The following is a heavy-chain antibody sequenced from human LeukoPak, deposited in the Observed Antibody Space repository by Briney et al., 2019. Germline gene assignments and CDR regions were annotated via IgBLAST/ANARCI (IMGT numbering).Heavy chain of an antibody. CDR1: GFTFSSYA. CDR3: AKDVEQWLVTYFDY. D-gene: IGHD6-19*01. CDR2: ISGSGGST. J-gene: IGHJ4*02. Sequence: PGGSLRLSCAASGFTFSSYAMSWIRQAPGKGLEWVSAISGSGGSTYYADSVRGRFTTSRNNSKYTLYLQMNILRADGTAVYYCAKDVEQWLVTYFDYWGQGTPVTVSS. V-gene: IGHV3-23*01.